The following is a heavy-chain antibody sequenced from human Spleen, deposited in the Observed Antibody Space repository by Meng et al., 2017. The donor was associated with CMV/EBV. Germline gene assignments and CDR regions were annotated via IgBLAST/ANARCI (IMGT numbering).Heavy chain of an antibody. CDR2: IRYEGNDK. Sequence: YLRLSCADSGFTFSPYGIHWVRQAPGKGLGWLAVIRYEGNDKNYADSVRGRLTVSRDDAKNSLCLQMNSLRAEDTAVYYCGRVADYWGQGTLVTVSS. J-gene: IGHJ4*02. V-gene: IGHV3-33*08. CDR1: GFTFSPYG. CDR3: GRVADY.